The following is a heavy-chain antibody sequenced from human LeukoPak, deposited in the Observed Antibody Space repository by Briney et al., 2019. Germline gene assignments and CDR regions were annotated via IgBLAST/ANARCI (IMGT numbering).Heavy chain of an antibody. Sequence: GGSLRLSCAASGFTFSSYSMNWVRQAPGKGLGWVSSISSSSSYIYYADSVKGRFTISRDNAKNSLYLQMNSLRAEDTAVYYCARVLPLRFLEWLPPYDYWGQGTLVTVSS. CDR3: ARVLPLRFLEWLPPYDY. CDR2: ISSSSSYI. V-gene: IGHV3-21*01. CDR1: GFTFSSYS. D-gene: IGHD3-3*01. J-gene: IGHJ4*02.